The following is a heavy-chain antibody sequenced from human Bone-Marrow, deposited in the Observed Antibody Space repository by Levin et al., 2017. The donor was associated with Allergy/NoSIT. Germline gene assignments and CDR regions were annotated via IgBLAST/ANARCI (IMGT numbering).Heavy chain of an antibody. V-gene: IGHV3-30*18. D-gene: IGHD6-13*01. CDR3: ANNGAAAGKSLNYFDY. Sequence: GGSLRLSCAASGFTFSSYGMHWVRQAPGKGLEWVAVISYDGSNKYYADSVKGRFTISRDNSKNTLYLQMNSLRAEDTAVYYCANNGAAAGKSLNYFDYWGQGTLVTVSS. CDR2: ISYDGSNK. CDR1: GFTFSSYG. J-gene: IGHJ4*02.